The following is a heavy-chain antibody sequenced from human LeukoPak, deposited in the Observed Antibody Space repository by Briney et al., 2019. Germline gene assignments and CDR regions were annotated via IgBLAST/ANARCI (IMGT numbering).Heavy chain of an antibody. J-gene: IGHJ5*02. CDR2: MNPNSSNT. Sequence: ASVKVSCKASGYTFTSYDINWVRQATGQGLEWMGWMNPNSSNTGYAHKCHGRVTMTRTTSISTDYMDRSSLRSQDTAVYYRARGHGDYRLDPWGQGTLVTVSS. V-gene: IGHV1-8*01. CDR3: ARGHGDYRLDP. D-gene: IGHD4-17*01. CDR1: GYTFTSYD.